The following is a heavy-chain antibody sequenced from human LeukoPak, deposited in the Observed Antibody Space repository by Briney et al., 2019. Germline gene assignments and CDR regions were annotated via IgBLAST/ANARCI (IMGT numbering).Heavy chain of an antibody. Sequence: GGSLRLSCAASGFTFSNYWMSWVRQAPGKGLEWVAVIWYDGSNKYYADSVKGRFTISRDNSKNTLYLQMNSLRAEDTAVYYCARGGRLRYFDLPYFDYWGQGTLVTVSS. CDR2: IWYDGSNK. D-gene: IGHD3-9*01. V-gene: IGHV3-33*08. CDR3: ARGGRLRYFDLPYFDY. CDR1: GFTFSNYW. J-gene: IGHJ4*02.